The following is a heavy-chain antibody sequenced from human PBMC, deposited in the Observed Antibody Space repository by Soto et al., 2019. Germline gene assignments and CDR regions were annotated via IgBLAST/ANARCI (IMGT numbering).Heavy chain of an antibody. CDR3: AREGSAGYSSSWPRYYFDY. CDR2: ISSSSSYI. V-gene: IGHV3-21*01. J-gene: IGHJ4*02. CDR1: GFTFSSYS. Sequence: GGSLRLSCAASGFTFSSYSMNWVRQAPGKGLEWVSSISSSSSYIYYADSVKGRFTISRDNAKNSLYLQMNSLRAEDTAVYYCAREGSAGYSSSWPRYYFDYWGQGTPVTVYS. D-gene: IGHD6-13*01.